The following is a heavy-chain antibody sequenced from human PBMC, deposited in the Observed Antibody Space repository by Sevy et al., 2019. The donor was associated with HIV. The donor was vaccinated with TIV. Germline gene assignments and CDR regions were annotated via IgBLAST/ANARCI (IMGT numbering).Heavy chain of an antibody. CDR2: IYYIGNT. CDR1: GGSISNSAYY. J-gene: IGHJ5*01. V-gene: IGHV4-39*02. D-gene: IGHD3-10*01. CDR3: ARWTMGITTIQGEFDS. Sequence: SETLSLTCTVSGGSISNSAYYWGWIRQPPGKGLEWIGNIYYIGNTYYKPSLKSRVTISVDTSKNHFSLKLTSVTAADTAVYYCARWTMGITTIQGEFDSWGQGTLVTVSS.